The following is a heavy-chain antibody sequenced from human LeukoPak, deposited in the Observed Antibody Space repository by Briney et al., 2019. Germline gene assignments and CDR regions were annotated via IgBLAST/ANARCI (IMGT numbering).Heavy chain of an antibody. Sequence: SETLSLTCTVSGGSISSYYWSWIRQPPGKGLEWIGYIYYSGSTNYNPSLKSRVTISVDTSKNQFSLKLSSVTAADTAVYYCARAGYYGSGSYPPRFDYWGQGTLVTVSS. CDR1: GGSISSYY. D-gene: IGHD3-10*01. J-gene: IGHJ4*02. V-gene: IGHV4-59*01. CDR2: IYYSGST. CDR3: ARAGYYGSGSYPPRFDY.